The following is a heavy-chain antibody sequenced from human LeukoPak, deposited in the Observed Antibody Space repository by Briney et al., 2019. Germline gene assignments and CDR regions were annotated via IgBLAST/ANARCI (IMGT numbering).Heavy chain of an antibody. CDR2: IYYSGST. CDR3: ARGGGPGYSSSWYHESNFDY. D-gene: IGHD6-13*01. Sequence: SETLSLTCTVSGGSISSYYWSWIRQPPGKGLEWIGYIYYSGSTNYNPSLKSRVTISVDTSKNQFSLKLSSVTAADTAVYYCARGGGPGYSSSWYHESNFDYWGQGTLVTVSS. J-gene: IGHJ4*02. V-gene: IGHV4-59*01. CDR1: GGSISSYY.